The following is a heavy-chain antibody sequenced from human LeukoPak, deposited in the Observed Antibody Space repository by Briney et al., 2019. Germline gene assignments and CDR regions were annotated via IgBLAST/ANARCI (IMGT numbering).Heavy chain of an antibody. Sequence: PSETLSLTCAVYGGSFSGYHWSWVRPPPGKGLEWVGQISHSGSTNYNPTPRRGVTISVDTSKNQFSLKLSSVTAADTAVYYCARQGWEVSRTRGYYYYMDVWGKGTTVTISS. CDR1: GGSFSGYH. J-gene: IGHJ6*03. CDR3: ARQGWEVSRTRGYYYYMDV. D-gene: IGHD1-26*01. V-gene: IGHV4-34*01. CDR2: ISHSGST.